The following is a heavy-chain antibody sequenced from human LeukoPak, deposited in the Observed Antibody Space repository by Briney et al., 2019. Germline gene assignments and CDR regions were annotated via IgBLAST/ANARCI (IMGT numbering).Heavy chain of an antibody. CDR3: AKGRGVRGVIDAFDI. CDR2: ISGSSGST. V-gene: IGHV3-23*01. D-gene: IGHD3-10*01. J-gene: IGHJ3*02. CDR1: GFTFSNYA. Sequence: GGSLRLSCAASGFTFSNYAMSWVRQAPGKGLEWVSAISGSSGSTYYADSVKGRFTISRDNSKNTLYLQMNSLRAEDTAVYYCAKGRGVRGVIDAFDIWGQGTMVTVSS.